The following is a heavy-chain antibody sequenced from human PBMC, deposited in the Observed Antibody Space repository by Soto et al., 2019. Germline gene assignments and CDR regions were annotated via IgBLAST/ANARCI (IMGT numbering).Heavy chain of an antibody. Sequence: SLPCTVSGGSMSSNYWSWIRQSAGKGLEWIGRIYTSGTTNYNPSIKSRVTMSVDTSKNRFSLKLTSVTAADTAVYFCAREDAARIERWFDAWGQGILVTVSS. V-gene: IGHV4-4*07. J-gene: IGHJ5*02. CDR1: GGSMSSNY. CDR3: AREDAARIERWFDA. CDR2: IYTSGTT. D-gene: IGHD6-6*01.